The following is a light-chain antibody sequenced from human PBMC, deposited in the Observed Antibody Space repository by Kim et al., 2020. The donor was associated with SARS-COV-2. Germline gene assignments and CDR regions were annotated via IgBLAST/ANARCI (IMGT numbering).Light chain of an antibody. J-gene: IGLJ3*02. V-gene: IGLV3-1*01. CDR3: QAWDSSTAWV. CDR2: QDN. Sequence: SYELTQPPSVSVSPGQTASITCSGDKLGDKYACWYQQKPGQSPVLVIYQDNKRPSGIPERFSGSNSGNTATLTISGTQAMVEADYYCQAWDSSTAWVFGG. CDR1: KLGDKY.